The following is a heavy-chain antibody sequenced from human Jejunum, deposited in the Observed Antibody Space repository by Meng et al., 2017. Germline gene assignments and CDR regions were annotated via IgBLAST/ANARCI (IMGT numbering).Heavy chain of an antibody. V-gene: IGHV4-31*01. Sequence: VELMYSGAVLMSPAQTPSHRCTVSAGSTHRDGHYWSCILQIPVKGLERFWYIHSSGATYYTPSLKSPLTTSVATSKNKFSLKLNSVSAADTAVYYCARATAGNSNYFQNWGQGTLVTVSS. CDR3: ARATAGNSNYFQN. CDR1: AGSTHRDGHY. CDR2: IHSSGAT. J-gene: IGHJ1*01. D-gene: IGHD4-23*01.